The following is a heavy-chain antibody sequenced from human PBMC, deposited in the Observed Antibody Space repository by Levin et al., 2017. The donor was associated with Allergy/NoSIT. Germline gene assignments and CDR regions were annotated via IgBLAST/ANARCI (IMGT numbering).Heavy chain of an antibody. J-gene: IGHJ3*02. CDR3: ARDAWEDCSGGSCAEETAFDI. V-gene: IGHV7-4-1*02. Sequence: ASVKVSCKASGYTFTSYAMNWVRQAPGQGLEWMGWINTNTGNPTYAQGFTGRFVFSLDTSVSTAYLQISSLKAEDTAVYYCARDAWEDCSGGSCAEETAFDIWGQGTMVTVSS. CDR1: GYTFTSYA. CDR2: INTNTGNP. D-gene: IGHD2-15*01.